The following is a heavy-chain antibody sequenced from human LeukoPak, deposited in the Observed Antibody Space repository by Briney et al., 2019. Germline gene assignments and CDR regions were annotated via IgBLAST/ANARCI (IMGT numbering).Heavy chain of an antibody. CDR2: IYYSGST. Sequence: SQTLSLTCTVSGGSISSSGHYWSWIRQHPGKGLEWIGYIYYSGSTYYNPSLKSRVTISVDTSKNQFSLKLSSVTAADTAVYHCARANAYYYDSSGYYFWGQGTLVTVSS. CDR3: ARANAYYYDSSGYYF. J-gene: IGHJ4*02. D-gene: IGHD3-22*01. CDR1: GGSISSSGHY. V-gene: IGHV4-31*03.